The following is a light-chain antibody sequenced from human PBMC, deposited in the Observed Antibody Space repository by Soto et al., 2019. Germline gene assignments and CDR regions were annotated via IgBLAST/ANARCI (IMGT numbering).Light chain of an antibody. Sequence: EIVLTQSPATLSLSPGERATLSCRASQSINRHLAWYRQKPGQAPRLLIYDASNRATGIPARFSGSGSGTDFTLTIISLEPEDFGVYYCQQRSNWPPVTFGGGNKVEIK. V-gene: IGKV3-11*01. CDR3: QQRSNWPPVT. J-gene: IGKJ4*01. CDR1: QSINRH. CDR2: DAS.